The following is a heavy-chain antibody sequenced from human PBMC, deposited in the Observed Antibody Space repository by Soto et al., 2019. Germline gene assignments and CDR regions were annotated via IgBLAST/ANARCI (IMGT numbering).Heavy chain of an antibody. CDR1: GGSISSYY. D-gene: IGHD3-10*01. CDR2: IYYSGST. Sequence: SETLSLTCTVSGGSISSYYWSWIRQPPGKGLEWIGYIYYSGSTNYNPSLKSRVTISVDTSKNQFSLKLSSVTAADTAVYYCARDSPFGPSNAFDIWGQGTMVTVSS. J-gene: IGHJ3*02. CDR3: ARDSPFGPSNAFDI. V-gene: IGHV4-59*01.